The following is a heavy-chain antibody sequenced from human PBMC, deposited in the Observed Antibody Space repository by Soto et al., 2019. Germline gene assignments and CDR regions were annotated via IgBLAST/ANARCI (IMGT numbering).Heavy chain of an antibody. Sequence: SETLSLTCAVSGGSISSGGYSWSWIRQPPGKGLEWIGYIYHSGSTYYNPSLKSRVTISVDRSKNQFSLKLSSVTAADTAVYYCARGGRGYSYGSFDYWGQGTLVTVSS. V-gene: IGHV4-30-2*01. J-gene: IGHJ4*02. D-gene: IGHD5-18*01. CDR1: GGSISSGGYS. CDR2: IYHSGST. CDR3: ARGGRGYSYGSFDY.